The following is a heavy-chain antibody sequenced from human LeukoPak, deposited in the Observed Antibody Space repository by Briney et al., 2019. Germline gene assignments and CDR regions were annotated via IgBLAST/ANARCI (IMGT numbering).Heavy chain of an antibody. Sequence: PGGSLRLSCAASGFTFTIYGMHWVRQAPGKGLEWGTFIGSDGNNKYYADSVKGRFTISRDNSKNTLYLQMNSLRTEDTAVYYCARDALGAIDYWGQGTLVTVSS. CDR3: ARDALGAIDY. CDR1: GFTFTIYG. J-gene: IGHJ4*02. D-gene: IGHD1-26*01. CDR2: IGSDGNNK. V-gene: IGHV3-30*02.